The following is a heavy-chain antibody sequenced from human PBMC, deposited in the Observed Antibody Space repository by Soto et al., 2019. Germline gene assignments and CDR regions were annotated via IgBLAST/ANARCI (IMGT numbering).Heavy chain of an antibody. CDR3: ARDVAARKNQIWGSYRYLGPFDY. V-gene: IGHV4-34*01. CDR2: INHSGST. D-gene: IGHD3-16*02. J-gene: IGHJ4*02. CDR1: GGSFSGYY. Sequence: SETLSLTCAVYGGSFSGYYWSWIRQPPGKGLEWIGEINHSGSTNYNPSLKSRVTISVDTSKNQFSLKLSSVTAADTAVYYCARDVAARKNQIWGSYRYLGPFDYWGQGTLVTVSS.